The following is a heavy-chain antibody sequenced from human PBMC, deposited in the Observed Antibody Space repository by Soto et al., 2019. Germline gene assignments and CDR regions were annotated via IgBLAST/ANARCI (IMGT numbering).Heavy chain of an antibody. J-gene: IGHJ4*02. D-gene: IGHD4-17*01. CDR1: VYTLTYNY. Sequence: XSVKVSCKASVYTLTYNYMHWVREAPGQGLEWMGWINPNGGTNYAQKFQGRVTMTRDTSISTADMELSRLRSDDTAVYHCARSLTTLTTLLDYWGQGPLVTVS. CDR2: INPNGGT. CDR3: ARSLTTLTTLLDY. V-gene: IGHV1-2*02.